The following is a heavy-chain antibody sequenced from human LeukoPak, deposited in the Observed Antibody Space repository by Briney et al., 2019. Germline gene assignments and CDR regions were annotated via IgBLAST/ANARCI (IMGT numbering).Heavy chain of an antibody. CDR3: ARALGWSRVLGWFDP. CDR2: INHSGST. V-gene: IGHV4-34*01. J-gene: IGHJ5*02. D-gene: IGHD3-3*02. Sequence: SETLSLTCAVYGGSFSGYYRSWIRQPPGKGLEWIGEINHSGSTNYNPSLKGRVTISVDTSKNQFSLKLSSVTAADTAVYYCARALGWSRVLGWFDPWGQGTLVTVSS. CDR1: GGSFSGYY.